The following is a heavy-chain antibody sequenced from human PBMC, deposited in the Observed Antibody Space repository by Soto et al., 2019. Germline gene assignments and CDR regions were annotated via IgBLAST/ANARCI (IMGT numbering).Heavy chain of an antibody. Sequence: QVQLVESGGGVVQPGRSLRLSCAASRFTFSSYAMHWVRQAPGKGLEWVAVISYDGSSKYYADSVKGRFTISRDNSKNTLYLQMTSLRAEDTAVYYCARDHVVVATTFRASYYGMDVWGQGTTVTVSS. CDR2: ISYDGSSK. CDR1: RFTFSSYA. CDR3: ARDHVVVATTFRASYYGMDV. D-gene: IGHD2-15*01. V-gene: IGHV3-30-3*01. J-gene: IGHJ6*02.